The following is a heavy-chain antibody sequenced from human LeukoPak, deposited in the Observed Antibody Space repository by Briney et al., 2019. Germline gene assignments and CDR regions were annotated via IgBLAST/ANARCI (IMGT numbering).Heavy chain of an antibody. CDR2: TWYDGSNK. J-gene: IGHJ4*02. CDR1: GFTFSSYG. V-gene: IGHV3-33*06. CDR3: AKGLTRRYLDY. Sequence: GGSLRLSCAASGFTFSSYGMHWVRQAPGKGLEWVAVTWYDGSNKYYRDSIKGRFTISRDNSKNTLYLQMNSLRAEDTAVYYCAKGLTRRYLDYWGQGTLVTVSS. D-gene: IGHD3-9*01.